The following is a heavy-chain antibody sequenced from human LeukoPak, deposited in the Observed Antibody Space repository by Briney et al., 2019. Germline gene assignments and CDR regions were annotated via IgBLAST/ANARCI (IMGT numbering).Heavy chain of an antibody. Sequence: GGSLRLSCAASGFTFSTYWMSWVRRAPGKGLEWVANIKQDGSDKYYVDSVKGRFTISRDNAKNSLYLQMNSLRAEDTAVYYCARGRYCSGGGCYYFDYWGQGTLVTVSS. CDR3: ARGRYCSGGGCYYFDY. D-gene: IGHD2-15*01. V-gene: IGHV3-7*04. CDR2: IKQDGSDK. CDR1: GFTFSTYW. J-gene: IGHJ4*02.